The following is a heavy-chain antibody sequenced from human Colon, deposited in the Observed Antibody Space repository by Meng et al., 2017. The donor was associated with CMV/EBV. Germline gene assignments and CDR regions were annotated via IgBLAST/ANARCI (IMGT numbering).Heavy chain of an antibody. D-gene: IGHD1/OR15-1a*01. CDR3: ARDWEAAWNTVITDW. J-gene: IGHJ4*02. CDR2: ISAHSGDT. CDR1: GYTFRNYG. Sequence: SGYTFRNYGISWLRQAPGQGREWMGWISAHSGDTWLISPFEQRVILTTDTASSTAHMELTDLTSDDTAVYYCARDWEAAWNTVITDWWGQGTLVTVSS. V-gene: IGHV1-18*01.